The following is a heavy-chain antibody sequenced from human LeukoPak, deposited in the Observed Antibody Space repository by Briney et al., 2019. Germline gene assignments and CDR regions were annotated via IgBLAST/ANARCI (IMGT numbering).Heavy chain of an antibody. D-gene: IGHD3-10*01. CDR3: ARGRIPFYYGSGVKASYYGMDV. J-gene: IGHJ6*02. CDR2: MNPNSGNT. V-gene: IGHV1-8*01. CDR1: GYTFTSYD. Sequence: ASVKVSCKASGYTFTSYDINWVRQATGQGLEWMGWMNPNSGNTGYAQKFQGRVTMTRNTSISTAYMELSSLRSEDTAVYYCARGRIPFYYGSGVKASYYGMDVWGQGTTVTVSS.